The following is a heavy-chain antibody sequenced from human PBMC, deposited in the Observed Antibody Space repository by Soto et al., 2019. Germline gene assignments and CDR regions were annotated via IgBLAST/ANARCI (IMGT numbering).Heavy chain of an antibody. CDR3: ARGWGYDSNDYYYAY. CDR1: GGTFSRHA. CDR2: IIPIFGTA. V-gene: IGHV1-69*01. D-gene: IGHD3-22*01. J-gene: IGHJ4*02. Sequence: QVQLVQSGAEVRKPGSSVKVSCKASGGTFSRHAISWVRQAPGQGLEWMGGIIPIFGTANHAQKFHGRVTISADESTSTVYMELSSLRSEDTAMYYCARGWGYDSNDYYYAYWGQGTLVIVSS.